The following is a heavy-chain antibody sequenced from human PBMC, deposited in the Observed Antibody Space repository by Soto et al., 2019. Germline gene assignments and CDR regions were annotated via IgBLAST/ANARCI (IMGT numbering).Heavy chain of an antibody. J-gene: IGHJ6*02. D-gene: IGHD2-15*01. V-gene: IGHV3-30-3*02. Sequence: GRCLRLSCVASGFTFSSYAMHWVRQAPGKGLEWVAVISYDGSNKYYADSVKGRFTISRDNSKKTVYLQMNSPRGEDTAVYYCGKGSAATNYFYYATDVWGQGTTVTVSS. CDR2: ISYDGSNK. CDR3: GKGSAATNYFYYATDV. CDR1: GFTFSSYA.